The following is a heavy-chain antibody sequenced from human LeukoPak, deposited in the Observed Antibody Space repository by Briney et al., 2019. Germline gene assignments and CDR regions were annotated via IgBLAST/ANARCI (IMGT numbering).Heavy chain of an antibody. Sequence: SETLSLTCAVYGGSFSGYYWSWIRQPPGKGLEWIGEINHSGSTNYNPSLKSRVTISVDTPKNQFSLKLSSVTAADTAVYYCAREVGGSGSYSDYYYYMDVWGKGTTVTVSS. V-gene: IGHV4-34*01. CDR3: AREVGGSGSYSDYYYYMDV. CDR2: INHSGST. D-gene: IGHD3-10*01. J-gene: IGHJ6*03. CDR1: GGSFSGYY.